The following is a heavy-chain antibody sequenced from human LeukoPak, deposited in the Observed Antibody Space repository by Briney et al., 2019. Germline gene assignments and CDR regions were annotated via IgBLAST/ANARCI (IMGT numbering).Heavy chain of an antibody. CDR3: ARDRGDYDSSGYYGYFDY. Sequence: PSETLSLTCTVSGGSISSYYWSWIRQPPGKGLEWIGYIYYSGSTNYNPSLKSRVTISADTSKNQFSLKLSSVTAADTAVYYCARDRGDYDSSGYYGYFDYWGQGALVTVSS. CDR2: IYYSGST. D-gene: IGHD3-22*01. CDR1: GGSISSYY. J-gene: IGHJ4*02. V-gene: IGHV4-59*01.